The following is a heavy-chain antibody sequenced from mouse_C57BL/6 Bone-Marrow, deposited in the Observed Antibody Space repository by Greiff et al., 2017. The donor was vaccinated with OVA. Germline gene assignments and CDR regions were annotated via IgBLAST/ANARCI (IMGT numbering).Heavy chain of an antibody. J-gene: IGHJ2*01. CDR3: ARLQWVDY. CDR1: GFTFSSYG. V-gene: IGHV5-6*01. CDR2: ISSGGSYT. Sequence: EVKLVESGGDLVKPGGSLKLSCAASGFTFSSYGMSWVRQTPDKRLEWVATISSGGSYTYYPDSVKGRFTISRDNAKNTLYLQMSSLKSEDTAMYYCARLQWVDYWGQGTTLTVSS.